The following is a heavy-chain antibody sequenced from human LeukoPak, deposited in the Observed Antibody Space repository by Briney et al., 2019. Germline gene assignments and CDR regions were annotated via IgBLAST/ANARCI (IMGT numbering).Heavy chain of an antibody. CDR1: GFAFSSYA. CDR3: ARDVYDSRHYYYMDV. D-gene: IGHD3-22*01. CDR2: VSYDGGSK. V-gene: IGHV3-30-3*01. J-gene: IGHJ6*03. Sequence: GGSLRLSCAASGFAFSSYAMHWVRQGPGKGLEWVALVSYDGGSKYYADSVKGRITISRDNSKNTLYLQMNSLRTEDTAVYYCARDVYDSRHYYYMDVWGKGTTVTVSS.